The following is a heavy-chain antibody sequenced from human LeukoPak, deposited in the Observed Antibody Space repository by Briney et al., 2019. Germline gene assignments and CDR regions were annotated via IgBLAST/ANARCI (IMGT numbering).Heavy chain of an antibody. CDR3: ARDRVMGSSGYYRHYYYYYGMDV. CDR2: ISYDGSNK. V-gene: IGHV3-30-3*01. D-gene: IGHD3-22*01. Sequence: GRSLRLSCAASGFTFSSYAMHWVRQDPGKGLEWVAVISYDGSNKYYADSVKGRFTISRDNSKNTLYLQMNSLRAEDTAVYYCARDRVMGSSGYYRHYYYYYGMDVWGQGTTVTVSS. J-gene: IGHJ6*02. CDR1: GFTFSSYA.